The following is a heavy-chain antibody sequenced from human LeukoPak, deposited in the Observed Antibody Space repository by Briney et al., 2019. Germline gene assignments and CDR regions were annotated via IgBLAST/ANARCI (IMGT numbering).Heavy chain of an antibody. V-gene: IGHV4-34*01. CDR2: INHSGST. Sequence: NTSETLSLTCTVSGGSISSYYWSWIRQPPGKGLEWIGEINHSGSTNYNPSLKSRVTISVDTSKNQFSLKLSSVTAADTAVYYCARARHYDFWSGNDAFDIWGQGTMVTVSS. CDR1: GGSISSYY. D-gene: IGHD3-3*01. J-gene: IGHJ3*02. CDR3: ARARHYDFWSGNDAFDI.